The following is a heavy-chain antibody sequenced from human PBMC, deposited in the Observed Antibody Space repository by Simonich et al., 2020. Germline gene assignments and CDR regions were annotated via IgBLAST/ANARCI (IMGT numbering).Heavy chain of an antibody. Sequence: QVQLVQSGAEVKKPGASVKVSCKASGYTFTSYDINWVRQATGQGVEWMGWINPNSGNTGYAKKFQGRVTITRNTSISTAYMELSSLRSEDTAVYYCARTYSGSYYYFDYWGQGTLVTVSS. CDR2: INPNSGNT. D-gene: IGHD1-26*01. V-gene: IGHV1-8*03. CDR1: GYTFTSYD. CDR3: ARTYSGSYYYFDY. J-gene: IGHJ4*02.